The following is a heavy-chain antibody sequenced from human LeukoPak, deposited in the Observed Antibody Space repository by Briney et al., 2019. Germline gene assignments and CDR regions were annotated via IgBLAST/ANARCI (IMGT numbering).Heavy chain of an antibody. CDR1: GFAFGIYG. CDR3: VRDRNNNYFDY. V-gene: IGHV3-33*01. Sequence: PGRSLKLSCTASGFAFGIYGMRWVRQEPGKGLEWVAFICPGGTRSFYADSAKGRFTISRDDSNNTVYLHMSSLKAEDTALYYCVRDRNNNYFDYWGQGTLLTVSS. J-gene: IGHJ4*02. CDR2: ICPGGTRS. D-gene: IGHD1-14*01.